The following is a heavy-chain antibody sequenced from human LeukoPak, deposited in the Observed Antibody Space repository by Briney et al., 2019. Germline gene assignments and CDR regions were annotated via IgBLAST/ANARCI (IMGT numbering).Heavy chain of an antibody. CDR1: GFTFSGYY. CDR3: ARVLKGPATFDY. CDR2: ISSSGSAI. V-gene: IGHV3-11*01. Sequence: GSLRLSCAASGFTFSGYYMSWIRQAPRKGLEWVSYISSSGSAIYYADSVKGRFTISRDNAKNSLYLQMNSLRAEDTAVNYCARVLKGPATFDYWGQGTLVTVSS. J-gene: IGHJ4*02.